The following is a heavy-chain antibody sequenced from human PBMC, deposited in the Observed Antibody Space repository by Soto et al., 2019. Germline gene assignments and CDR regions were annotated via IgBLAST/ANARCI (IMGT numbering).Heavy chain of an antibody. V-gene: IGHV2-5*02. CDR1: GFSLSTSGVG. Sequence: QITLKESGPTLVKPTQTLTLTCTFSGFSLSTSGVGVGWIRQPPGKALEWLALIYWDDEKGYSPSLKSRLTITKDTSKNQVVLTMTNMDPVDTATYYCAHRGALVWFGELWSFDYWGQGTLVTVSS. D-gene: IGHD3-10*01. CDR3: AHRGALVWFGELWSFDY. CDR2: IYWDDEK. J-gene: IGHJ4*02.